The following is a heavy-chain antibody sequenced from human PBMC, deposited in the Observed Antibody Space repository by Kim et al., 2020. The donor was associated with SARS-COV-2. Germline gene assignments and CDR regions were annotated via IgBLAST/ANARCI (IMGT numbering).Heavy chain of an antibody. CDR3: ARSFHNCYYYGMDV. Sequence: ADSGKGRYTISRDNAKNSLYRQMNSLRAEDTAVYYCARSFHNCYYYGMDVWGQGTTVTVSS. V-gene: IGHV3-21*01. J-gene: IGHJ6*02.